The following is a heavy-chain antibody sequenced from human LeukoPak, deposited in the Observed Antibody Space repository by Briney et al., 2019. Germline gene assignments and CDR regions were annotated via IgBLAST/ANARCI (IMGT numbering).Heavy chain of an antibody. V-gene: IGHV1-2*02. J-gene: IGHJ4*02. CDR2: INPNSGGT. CDR3: ARHVWFGEFYYFDY. D-gene: IGHD3-10*01. CDR1: GYTFTSYG. Sequence: ASVKVSCKASGYTFTSYGISWVRQTPGQGLEWMGWINPNSGGTNYAQKFQGRVTMTRDTSISTAYMELSRLRSDDTAVYYCARHVWFGEFYYFDYWGQGTLVTVSS.